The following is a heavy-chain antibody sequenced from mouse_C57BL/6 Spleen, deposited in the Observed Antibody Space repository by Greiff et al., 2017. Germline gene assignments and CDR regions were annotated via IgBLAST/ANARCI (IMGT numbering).Heavy chain of an antibody. CDR3: ARSFREYYDRDY. CDR1: GYTFTSYW. D-gene: IGHD2-4*01. J-gene: IGHJ2*01. V-gene: IGHV1-50*01. CDR2: IDPSDSYT. Sequence: QVQMQQPGAELVKPGASVKLSCKASGYTFTSYWMQWVKQRPGQGLEWIGEIDPSDSYTNYNQKFKGKATLTVDTSSSTAYMQLSSLTSEDSAVYYGARSFREYYDRDYWGQGTTLTVSS.